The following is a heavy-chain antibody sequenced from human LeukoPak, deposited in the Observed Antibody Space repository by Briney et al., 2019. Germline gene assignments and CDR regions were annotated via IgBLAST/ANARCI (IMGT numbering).Heavy chain of an antibody. CDR1: GFIFSNYA. CDR3: ARAYSSSSGRDAFDS. D-gene: IGHD6-6*01. V-gene: IGHV3-48*02. J-gene: IGHJ3*02. Sequence: PGGSLRLSCAASGFIFSNYAMSWVRQAPGKGLEWVSYISSSSSTIYYADSVKGRFTISRDSAKTSLFLQMNSLRDEDTAVYYCARAYSSSSGRDAFDSWGLGTLVTVSS. CDR2: ISSSSSTI.